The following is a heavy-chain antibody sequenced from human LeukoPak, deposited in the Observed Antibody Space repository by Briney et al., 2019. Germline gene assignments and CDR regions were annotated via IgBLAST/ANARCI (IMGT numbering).Heavy chain of an antibody. Sequence: GGSLRLSCAASGFTFTNDWMSWVRQAPGKWLEWVANVKQDGSEKDYVDSVKGRFTISRDNAKNLLYLQMNSLRTEDTAVYYCSRVGPGGAGAFDYWGQGTLVTVSS. D-gene: IGHD6-13*01. CDR2: VKQDGSEK. V-gene: IGHV3-7*01. J-gene: IGHJ4*02. CDR3: SRVGPGGAGAFDY. CDR1: GFTFTNDW.